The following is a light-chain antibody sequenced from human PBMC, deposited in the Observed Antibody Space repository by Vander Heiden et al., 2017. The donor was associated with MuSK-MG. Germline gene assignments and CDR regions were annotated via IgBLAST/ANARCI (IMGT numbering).Light chain of an antibody. J-gene: IGKJ5*01. CDR2: DAS. CDR1: QSVSIY. Sequence: EIVLTQSPATLSLSPGERATLSCRASQSVSIYLAWYQQKPGQAPRLLIYDASNRATGIPARFSGSGSGTDFTLTISSLEPEDFAIYYCQQRRDWPQTFGQGTRLEIK. V-gene: IGKV3-11*01. CDR3: QQRRDWPQT.